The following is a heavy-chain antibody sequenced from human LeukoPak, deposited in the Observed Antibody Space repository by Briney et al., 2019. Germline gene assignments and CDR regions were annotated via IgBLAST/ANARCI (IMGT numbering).Heavy chain of an antibody. CDR2: ITSTSRDK. J-gene: IGHJ4*02. D-gene: IGHD4-11*01. Sequence: GGSLRLSCVTSGFSFSDYNMNWVRQAPGRGLEWVSSITSTSRDKSYADSVRGRFTISRDNAKNSLFLQMDTLGAEDAAVYYCARDLSNYFLHYIDFWGQGTLVTVSS. CDR1: GFSFSDYN. V-gene: IGHV3-21*01. CDR3: ARDLSNYFLHYIDF.